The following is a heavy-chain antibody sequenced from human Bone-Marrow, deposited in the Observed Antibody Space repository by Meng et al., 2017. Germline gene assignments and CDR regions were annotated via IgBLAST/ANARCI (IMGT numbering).Heavy chain of an antibody. CDR2: ISAYNGNT. CDR3: ASYGYSSSWSSYYYGMDV. CDR1: GYTFTSYG. V-gene: IGHV1-18*01. Sequence: ASVKVSCKASGYTFTSYGTSWVRQAPGQGLEWMGWISAYNGNTNYAQKIQGRVTMTTDTSTSTDYMELRSLRSDDTAVYYCASYGYSSSWSSYYYGMDVWGQGTTVTVSS. D-gene: IGHD6-13*01. J-gene: IGHJ6*02.